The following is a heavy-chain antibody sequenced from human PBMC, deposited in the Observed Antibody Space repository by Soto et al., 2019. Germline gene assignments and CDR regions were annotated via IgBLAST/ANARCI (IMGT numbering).Heavy chain of an antibody. CDR3: ARVHVMVVAGSTFDY. D-gene: IGHD6-19*01. CDR2: IYHGGTT. CDR1: GYSISSGSY. J-gene: IGHJ4*01. Sequence: SETLSLTCPVSGYSISSGSYCAWIRHPPGKGPECIASIYHGGTTFYKPSLKSRITISVDTSNNQFSLKLTSVTAADTAVYYCARVHVMVVAGSTFDYWGHGTLVTVSS. V-gene: IGHV4-38-2*01.